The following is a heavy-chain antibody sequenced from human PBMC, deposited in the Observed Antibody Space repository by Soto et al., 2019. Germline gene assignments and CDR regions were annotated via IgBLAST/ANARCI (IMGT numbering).Heavy chain of an antibody. CDR2: INHSGST. CDR1: VGTFRPYY. D-gene: IGHD2-2*01. V-gene: IGHV4-34*01. CDR3: ARGSTRKARNWFDP. Sequence: SENLRLTCAVYVGTFRPYYWTWFRQPPGKGLEWIGEINHSGSTNYNPSLKSRVTISVDTSKNQFSLKLSSVTAADTAVYYCARGSTRKARNWFDPWGHGTLVTVS. J-gene: IGHJ5*02.